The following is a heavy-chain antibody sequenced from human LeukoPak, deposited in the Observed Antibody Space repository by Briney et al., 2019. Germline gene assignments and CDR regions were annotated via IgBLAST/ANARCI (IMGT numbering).Heavy chain of an antibody. CDR3: ARRGTLYWYFDL. CDR1: GGSFSAYY. V-gene: IGHV4-34*01. CDR2: INHSGTT. J-gene: IGHJ2*01. D-gene: IGHD3-16*01. Sequence: SETLSLTCAVYGGSFSAYYWSWLRQPPGKGLEWIGEINHSGTTNYNPSLESRVTMSVDTSKNQFSLKLSSVTAADTAVYYCARRGTLYWYFDLWGRGTLVTVSS.